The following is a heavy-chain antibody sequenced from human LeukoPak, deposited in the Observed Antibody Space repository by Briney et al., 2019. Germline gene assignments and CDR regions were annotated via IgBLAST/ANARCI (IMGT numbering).Heavy chain of an antibody. V-gene: IGHV3-7*01. CDR1: GFTFNRCW. D-gene: IGHD2-21*02. CDR2: INPDGRDT. CDR3: TSWGDTTAEYFQR. Sequence: GGSLRLSCVVSGFTFNRCWMNWVRQAPGKGLEWVAHINPDGRDTYYVDSVKGRFTISRDNAQNSKYLQMNSLRVEDTAVYYCTSWGDTTAEYFQRWGQGTLVTVSS. J-gene: IGHJ1*01.